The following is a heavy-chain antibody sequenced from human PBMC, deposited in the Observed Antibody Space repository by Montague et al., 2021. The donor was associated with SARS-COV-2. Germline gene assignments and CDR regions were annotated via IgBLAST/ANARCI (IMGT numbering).Heavy chain of an antibody. V-gene: IGHV3-21*01. Sequence: SLRLSCAASGFTFSNYNMNWVRQAPGKGLEWVSSISSDSRNRYYADSVKGRFTISRDNTKKSLYLQMSSLRVEDTAVYYCTRDMEQWLAEGWFCGMDVWGQGTTVTVSS. J-gene: IGHJ6*02. CDR1: GFTFSNYN. CDR3: TRDMEQWLAEGWFCGMDV. CDR2: ISSDSRNR. D-gene: IGHD6-19*01.